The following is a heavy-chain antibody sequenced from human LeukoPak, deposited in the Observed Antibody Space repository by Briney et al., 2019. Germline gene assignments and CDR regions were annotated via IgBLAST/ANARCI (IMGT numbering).Heavy chain of an antibody. J-gene: IGHJ6*03. CDR3: ARDRGYSYAKKSSEYYYMDV. CDR1: GYTFTGYY. V-gene: IGHV1-69*13. Sequence: SVKVSCKASGYTFTGYYMHWVRQAPGQGLEWMGGIIPILGTTTYAQKLQGRVRITADESTSTTYMELSSLRSEDTAVYYCARDRGYSYAKKSSEYYYMDVWGKGTTVTMSS. CDR2: IIPILGTT. D-gene: IGHD5-18*01.